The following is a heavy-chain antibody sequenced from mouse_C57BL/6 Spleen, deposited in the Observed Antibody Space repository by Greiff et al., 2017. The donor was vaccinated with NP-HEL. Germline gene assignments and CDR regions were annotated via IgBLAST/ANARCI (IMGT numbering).Heavy chain of an antibody. CDR1: GYTFTSYW. CDR2: IDPSDSYT. J-gene: IGHJ2*01. V-gene: IGHV1-59*01. Sequence: QVQLQQPGAELVRPGTSVKLSCKASGYTFTSYWMHWVKQRPGQGLEWIGVIDPSDSYTNYNQKFKGKATLTVDTSSSTAYMQLSSLTSEDSAVYYCARRNYYGSSWGLFDYWGQGTTLTVSS. D-gene: IGHD1-1*01. CDR3: ARRNYYGSSWGLFDY.